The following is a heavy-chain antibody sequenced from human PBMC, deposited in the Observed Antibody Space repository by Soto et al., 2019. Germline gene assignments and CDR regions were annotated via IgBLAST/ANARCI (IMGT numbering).Heavy chain of an antibody. Sequence: GGSLRLSCAASGFTFSSYAMSWVRQAPGKGLEWVSAISGSGGSTYYADSVKGRFTISRDNSKNTLYLQMNSLRAEDTAVYYCAKDTLYYDFWSGYPRAHYGMHVSGPGTTVTV. D-gene: IGHD3-3*01. CDR1: GFTFSSYA. V-gene: IGHV3-23*01. CDR2: ISGSGGST. CDR3: AKDTLYYDFWSGYPRAHYGMHV. J-gene: IGHJ6*02.